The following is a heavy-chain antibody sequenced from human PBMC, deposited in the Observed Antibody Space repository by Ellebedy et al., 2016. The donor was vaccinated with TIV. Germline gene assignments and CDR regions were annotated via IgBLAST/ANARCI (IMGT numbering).Heavy chain of an antibody. CDR2: INTDNGNT. V-gene: IGHV1-3*04. CDR3: ARGSYSGYDPFDY. D-gene: IGHD5-12*01. CDR1: GYTFTAYA. Sequence: AASVTVSCKASGYTFTAYALHWVRQAPGQRLEWVGWINTDNGNTKYSQKFQGRVTITRDTSATTVYMELSRLRSEDTAVYYCARGSYSGYDPFDYWGQGTLVTVSS. J-gene: IGHJ4*02.